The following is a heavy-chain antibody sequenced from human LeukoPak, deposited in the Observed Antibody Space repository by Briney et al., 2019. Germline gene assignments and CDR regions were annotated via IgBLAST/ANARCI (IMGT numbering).Heavy chain of an antibody. CDR2: ISYDGSNK. J-gene: IGHJ6*04. CDR1: GFTFSSYA. CDR3: AKDEYYGSGSYYYYYYGMDV. V-gene: IGHV3-30*04. D-gene: IGHD3-10*01. Sequence: GRSLRLSCAASGFTFSSYAMHWVRQAPGKGLEWVAVISYDGSNKYYADSVKGRFTISRDNSKNTLYLQMNSLRAEDTAVYYCAKDEYYGSGSYYYYYYGMDVWGKGTTVTVSS.